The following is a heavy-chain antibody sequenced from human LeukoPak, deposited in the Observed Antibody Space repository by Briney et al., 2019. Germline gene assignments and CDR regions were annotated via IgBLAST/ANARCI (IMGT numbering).Heavy chain of an antibody. D-gene: IGHD5-18*01. J-gene: IGHJ4*02. CDR2: IYPGDSDT. Sequence: GESLKISCKGSGYSFTTYWIGWVRQMPGKGLDWMGIIYPGDSDTRYCPSFRGQVTISADKSINTAYLQWSGLKASDTAMYYCARRGYSYSDFDFWGQGTLVTVSS. V-gene: IGHV5-51*01. CDR1: GYSFTTYW. CDR3: ARRGYSYSDFDF.